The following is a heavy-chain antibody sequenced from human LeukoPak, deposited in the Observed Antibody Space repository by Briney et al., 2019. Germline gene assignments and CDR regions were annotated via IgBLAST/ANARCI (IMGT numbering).Heavy chain of an antibody. D-gene: IGHD6-19*01. V-gene: IGHV1-2*02. CDR2: INPNSGGT. CDR1: GYTFTSYD. Sequence: GASVKVSCKTSGYTFTSYDINWVRQAPGQGLEWMGWINPNSGGTNYAQKFQGRVTMTRDTSISTAYMELSRLRSDDTAVYYCAREMRAVAGFLYYYYMDVWGKGTTVTISS. J-gene: IGHJ6*03. CDR3: AREMRAVAGFLYYYYMDV.